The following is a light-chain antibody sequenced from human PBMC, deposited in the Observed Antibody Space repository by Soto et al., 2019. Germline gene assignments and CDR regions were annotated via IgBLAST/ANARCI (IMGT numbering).Light chain of an antibody. CDR1: QSVNTN. CDR3: HQYNSWPYT. J-gene: IGKJ2*01. Sequence: EIVMTQSPATLSLSPGERATLSCRASQSVNTNLAWYQQRPGQAPRVLIYAASTRATGVPDRFSGSGSGTEFTLTISSLQPEDFAVHYCHQYNSWPYTFGQGTKVDIK. CDR2: AAS. V-gene: IGKV3-15*01.